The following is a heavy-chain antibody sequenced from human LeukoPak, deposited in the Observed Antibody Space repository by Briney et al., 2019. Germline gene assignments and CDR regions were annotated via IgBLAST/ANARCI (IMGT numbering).Heavy chain of an antibody. CDR3: TTDKRLGELSQHAFDI. J-gene: IGHJ3*02. CDR1: GFTFSDYV. Sequence: GGSLRLSCAASGFTFSDYVMSWVRQAPGKGLEWVGRIKSKTDGGTTDYAAPVKGRFTISRDDSKNTLYLQMNSLKTEDTAVYYCTTDKRLGELSQHAFDIWGQGTMVTVSS. D-gene: IGHD3-16*02. V-gene: IGHV3-15*01. CDR2: IKSKTDGGTT.